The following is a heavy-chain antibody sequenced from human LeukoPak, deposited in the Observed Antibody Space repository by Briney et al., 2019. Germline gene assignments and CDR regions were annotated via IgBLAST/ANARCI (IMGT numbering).Heavy chain of an antibody. CDR1: RDSFTDYY. CDR3: ARADRLHGGPYLIGP. J-gene: IGHJ5*02. CDR2: INPNTGGT. D-gene: IGHD3-16*01. V-gene: IGHV1-2*02. Sequence: ASVKASCKTSRDSFTDYYMHWVRQAPGQGLEWMGWINPNTGGTSSAQKFQGRVTMTRDTSITTVYMEVNWLTSDDTGMDYCARADRLHGGPYLIGPWGQETLVTASS.